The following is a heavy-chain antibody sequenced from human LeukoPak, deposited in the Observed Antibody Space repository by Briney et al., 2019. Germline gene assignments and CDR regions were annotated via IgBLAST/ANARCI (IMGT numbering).Heavy chain of an antibody. CDR1: GFSGRTAGVG. D-gene: IGHD6-13*01. CDR2: TYWNDDK. CDR3: AHGLPHPSSSSWYFDY. Sequence: SGPTLFHPTRPLTLTWTFSGFSGRTAGVGGGGIRQSPVKAPEWLAVTYWNDDKSYSPSLKSRLTITKDTSKNQVVLIMTNMDPVDTATYYCAHGLPHPSSSSWYFDYWGQGTLVTVSS. V-gene: IGHV2-5*01. J-gene: IGHJ4*02.